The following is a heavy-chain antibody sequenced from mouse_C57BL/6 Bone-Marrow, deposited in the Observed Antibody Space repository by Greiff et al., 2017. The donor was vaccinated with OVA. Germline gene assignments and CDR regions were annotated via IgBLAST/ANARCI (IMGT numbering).Heavy chain of an antibody. D-gene: IGHD2-5*01. J-gene: IGHJ2*01. CDR1: GFNIKDDY. CDR3: TTSDSNLCDY. V-gene: IGHV14-4*01. Sequence: VQLQQSGAELVRPGASVKLSCTASGFNIKDDYMHWVKQRPEQGLEWIGWIDPENGDTEYASKFQGKATITADTSSNTAYLQLSSLTSEDTAVYYCTTSDSNLCDYWGQGTTLTVSS. CDR2: IDPENGDT.